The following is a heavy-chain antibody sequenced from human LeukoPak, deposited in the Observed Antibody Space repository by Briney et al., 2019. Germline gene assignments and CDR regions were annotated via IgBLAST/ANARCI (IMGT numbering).Heavy chain of an antibody. CDR3: ARLPSSAGAGTFDY. J-gene: IGHJ4*02. CDR2: ISYDGSNK. V-gene: IGHV3-30*03. CDR1: GFTFSSYG. D-gene: IGHD6-13*01. Sequence: GGSLRLSCAASGFTFSSYGMHWVRQAPGKGLEWVAVISYDGSNKYYADSVKGRFTISRDNSKNTLYLQMNSLRAEDTAVYYCARLPSSAGAGTFDYWGQGTLVTVSS.